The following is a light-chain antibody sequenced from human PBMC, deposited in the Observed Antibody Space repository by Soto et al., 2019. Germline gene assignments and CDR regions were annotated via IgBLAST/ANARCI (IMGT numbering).Light chain of an antibody. CDR1: QSLAYIDGNTY. Sequence: DVVMTQSPLSLPVTLGQPASISCRSSQSLAYIDGNTYLNWFQQRPGQSPRRLIYRVSNRDSRVPDRFSGSGSGTDFTLEISRVEAEDVGVYYCIQGTHWPPYTFGQGTKLEIK. CDR3: IQGTHWPPYT. J-gene: IGKJ2*01. CDR2: RVS. V-gene: IGKV2-30*01.